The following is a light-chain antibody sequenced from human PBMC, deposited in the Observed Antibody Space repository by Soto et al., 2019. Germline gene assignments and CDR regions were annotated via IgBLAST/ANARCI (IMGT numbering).Light chain of an antibody. CDR1: RSVSSC. J-gene: IGKJ2*01. CDR3: QQCYSWPFT. CDR2: TTS. Sequence: EIVMTQSPAPLPVSPGERVTLSSRPSRSVSSCLGWYQQKPGQAPRLLIYTTSSRATGIPSRFSGSGSGSEFSLTISSLQSEDFAVYYCQQCYSWPFTFGQGTKLEIK. V-gene: IGKV3-15*01.